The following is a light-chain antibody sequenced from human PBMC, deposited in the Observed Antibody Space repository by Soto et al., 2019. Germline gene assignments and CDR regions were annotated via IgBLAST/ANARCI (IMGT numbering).Light chain of an antibody. V-gene: IGKV3-15*01. CDR2: GAS. CDR3: QQYTDWPTT. Sequence: EIVMRQPPATLSVSPGQRATLSCRASQSVRTTVAWYHQRPGQAPRLLIYGASTRATGVPDRFSGGGSGTDFTLTVTSLQSEDFGIYYCQQYTDWPTTFGRGTK. J-gene: IGKJ1*01. CDR1: QSVRTT.